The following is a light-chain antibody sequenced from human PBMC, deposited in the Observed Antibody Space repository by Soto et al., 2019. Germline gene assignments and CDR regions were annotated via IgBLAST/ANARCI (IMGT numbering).Light chain of an antibody. Sequence: EIVLTQSPGTLSLSPGERATLSCRTSRSVSTNYLAWYQQRPGQPPILLFYSTSTRATGIPDRFTGSGSGTYFTLTISRLQPEDFAVYYCQHYGNSVSFGPGTKVDFK. CDR2: STS. V-gene: IGKV3-20*01. J-gene: IGKJ3*01. CDR3: QHYGNSVS. CDR1: RSVSTNY.